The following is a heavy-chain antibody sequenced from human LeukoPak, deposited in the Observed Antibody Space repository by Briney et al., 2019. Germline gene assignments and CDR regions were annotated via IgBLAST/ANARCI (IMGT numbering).Heavy chain of an antibody. V-gene: IGHV3-48*04. D-gene: IGHD6-13*01. J-gene: IGHJ6*03. CDR3: AREESWSTYYNFMDV. CDR2: ISSSGNTI. CDR1: GFTFTIHN. Sequence: VGSLRLSCAASGFTFTIHNMHWVRQAPGKGLEWVSYISSSGNTIYYADSVKGRFTISRDSAKSSLHLQMNSLRVEDTGVYYCAREESWSTYYNFMDVWGRGTTVTVSS.